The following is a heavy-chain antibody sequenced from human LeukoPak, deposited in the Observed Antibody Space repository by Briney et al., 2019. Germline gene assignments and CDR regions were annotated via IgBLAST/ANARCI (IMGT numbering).Heavy chain of an antibody. CDR2: ISGSGSST. Sequence: PGGSLRLSCAASGFTFSSYAMSWVRQAPGKGLEWVSAISGSGSSTYYADSVKGRFTISRDDSKNTLYLQMNSLRAEDTAVYSCARGGAFDLWGQGTMVTVSS. J-gene: IGHJ3*01. CDR1: GFTFSSYA. CDR3: ARGGAFDL. V-gene: IGHV3-23*01. D-gene: IGHD3-16*01.